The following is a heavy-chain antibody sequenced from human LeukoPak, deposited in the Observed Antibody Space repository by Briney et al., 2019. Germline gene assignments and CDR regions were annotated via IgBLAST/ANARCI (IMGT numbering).Heavy chain of an antibody. CDR2: IYYSGST. V-gene: IGHV4-39*07. CDR3: AREVDSGLDWLPNYYYYYYMDV. J-gene: IGHJ6*03. CDR1: GGSISSSSYY. Sequence: SETLSLTCTVSGGSISSSSYYWGWIRQPPGKGLEWIGSIYYSGSTFYNPSLKSRVTISVDTSKNQFSLKLSSVTAADTAVYYCAREVDSGLDWLPNYYYYYYMDVWGKGTTVTVSS. D-gene: IGHD3/OR15-3a*01.